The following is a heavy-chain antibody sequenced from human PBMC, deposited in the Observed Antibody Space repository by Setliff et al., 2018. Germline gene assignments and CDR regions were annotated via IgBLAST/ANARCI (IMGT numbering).Heavy chain of an antibody. Sequence: GSVKVSCKASGYTFTSYGISWVRQAPGQGLEWMGWISAYNGNTNYAQKLQGRVTMTTDTSTSTAYMELRSLRSDDTAVYYCVREGVDSRSSTDYRYYMDVWGKGTTVTVSS. CDR2: ISAYNGNT. CDR1: GYTFTSYG. CDR3: VREGVDSRSSTDYRYYMDV. V-gene: IGHV1-18*01. D-gene: IGHD3-22*01. J-gene: IGHJ6*03.